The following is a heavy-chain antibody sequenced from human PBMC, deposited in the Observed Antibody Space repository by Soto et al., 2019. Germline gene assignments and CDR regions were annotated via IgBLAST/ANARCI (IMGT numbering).Heavy chain of an antibody. CDR3: ARSGSWYSFFDY. CDR2: IYSGGST. V-gene: IGHV3-66*01. J-gene: IGHJ4*02. Sequence: EVQLVESGGGLVQPGGSLRLSCAASGFTVSSNYMSWVRQAPGKGLEWVSVIYSGGSTYYADSVKGRFTISRDNSKNTLYLQMNSLRAEDTAVYYGARSGSWYSFFDYWGQGTLVTVSS. D-gene: IGHD2-15*01. CDR1: GFTVSSNY.